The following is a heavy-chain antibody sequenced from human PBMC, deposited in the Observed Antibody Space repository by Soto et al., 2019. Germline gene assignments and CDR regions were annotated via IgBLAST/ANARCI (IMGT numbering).Heavy chain of an antibody. D-gene: IGHD3-22*01. CDR1: GFTFISYW. CDR3: ARDGSYYYDSSGYWSSENDAFDI. V-gene: IGHV3-7*03. J-gene: IGHJ3*02. Sequence: PGGSLRLSCAASGFTFISYWRSWVRQARGKGLEWVANMKQDGSEKYYVDSVKGRFTISRDNAKNSLYLQMNSLRAEDTAVYYCARDGSYYYDSSGYWSSENDAFDIWGQGTMVTVSS. CDR2: MKQDGSEK.